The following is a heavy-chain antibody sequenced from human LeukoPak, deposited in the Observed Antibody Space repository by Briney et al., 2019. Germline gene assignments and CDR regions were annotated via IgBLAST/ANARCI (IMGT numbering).Heavy chain of an antibody. Sequence: SETLSFTCTVSGGSFSSSSYYWGWIRQPPGKGLEWIGSIYDSGSTYYNPSLKSRVTISVDTSKNQFSLKLSSVTAADTAVYYCARQVGASNRRFDYWGQGTLVTVSS. CDR1: GGSFSSSSYY. J-gene: IGHJ4*02. CDR2: IYDSGST. CDR3: ARQVGASNRRFDY. V-gene: IGHV4-39*01. D-gene: IGHD1-26*01.